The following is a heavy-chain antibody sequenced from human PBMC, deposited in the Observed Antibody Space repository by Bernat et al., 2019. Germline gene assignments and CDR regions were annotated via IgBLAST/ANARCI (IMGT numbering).Heavy chain of an antibody. D-gene: IGHD4-17*01. CDR1: GGSISSYY. V-gene: IGHV4-59*08. Sequence: QVQLQESGPGLVKPSETLSLTCTVSGGSISSYYWSWIRQPPGKGLEWIGYIYYSGSTNYNPSLKSRVTISVDTSKNQFSLKLSSVTAADTAVYYCARHEVNLNRYDYGDYYFDYWGQGTLVTVSS. J-gene: IGHJ4*02. CDR2: IYYSGST. CDR3: ARHEVNLNRYDYGDYYFDY.